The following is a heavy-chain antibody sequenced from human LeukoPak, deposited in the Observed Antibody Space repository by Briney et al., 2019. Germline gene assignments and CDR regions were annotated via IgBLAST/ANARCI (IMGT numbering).Heavy chain of an antibody. J-gene: IGHJ4*02. CDR1: GFTFSSYW. CDR2: IDTDGSSA. D-gene: IGHD4-17*01. CDR3: ASALTTVTPHFHY. Sequence: PGGSLRLSCAASGFTFSSYWMHWVRQTPGKGLVWVSRIDTDGSSATYADSVKGRFTISRDNAKNTVYLQMNSQRVEDTGVYSCASALTTVTPHFHYWGQGTLVTVSS. V-gene: IGHV3-74*01.